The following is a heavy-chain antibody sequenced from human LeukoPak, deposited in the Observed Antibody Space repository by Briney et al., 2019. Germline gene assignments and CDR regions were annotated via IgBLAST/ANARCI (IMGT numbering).Heavy chain of an antibody. D-gene: IGHD6-13*01. Sequence: HPGGSLRLSCAASGFTVSSNYMSWVRRAPGKGLEWVSVIYSGGSTYYADSVKGRFTISRDNSKNTLYLQMNSLRGEDTAVYYCARASSSWYLVDYWGQGTLVTVSS. V-gene: IGHV3-53*01. CDR1: GFTVSSNY. J-gene: IGHJ4*02. CDR3: ARASSSWYLVDY. CDR2: IYSGGST.